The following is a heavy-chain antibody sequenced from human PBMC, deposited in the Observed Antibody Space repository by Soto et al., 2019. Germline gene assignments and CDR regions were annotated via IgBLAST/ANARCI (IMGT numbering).Heavy chain of an antibody. J-gene: IGHJ4*02. CDR3: ARLYCSGGGCCGTDF. CDR2: MNPNSGNT. CDR1: GYTFTSYD. Sequence: GASVKVSCKASGYTFTSYDINWVRQATGQGLEWMGWMNPNSGNTGYAQKFQGRVTMTRNTSISTAYMELSSLRSEDTAVYYCARLYCSGGGCCGTDFCGQGPLVTVFS. V-gene: IGHV1-8*01. D-gene: IGHD2-15*01.